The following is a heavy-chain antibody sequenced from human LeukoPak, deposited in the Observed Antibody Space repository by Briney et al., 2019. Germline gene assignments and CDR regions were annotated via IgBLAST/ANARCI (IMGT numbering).Heavy chain of an antibody. CDR2: INPNSGGT. Sequence: ASVKVSCKASGYTFTGYYMHWVRQAPGQGLEWMGWINPNSGGTNYAQKFQGRVTMTRDTSISTAYMELSRLRSDDTAVYYCARGPVWDYDILTGYSPNWFDPWGQGTLVTVSS. CDR3: ARGPVWDYDILTGYSPNWFDP. CDR1: GYTFTGYY. V-gene: IGHV1-2*02. D-gene: IGHD3-9*01. J-gene: IGHJ5*02.